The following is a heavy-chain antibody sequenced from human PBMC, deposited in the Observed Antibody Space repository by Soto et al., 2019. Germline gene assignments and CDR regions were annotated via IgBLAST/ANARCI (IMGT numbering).Heavy chain of an antibody. V-gene: IGHV4-31*03. J-gene: IGHJ4*02. D-gene: IGHD5-18*01. CDR2: ISYGGST. Sequence: QVQLQASGPGLVKPSQTLSLTCTVSGGSINSGGYCWSWIRQHPGKGLDWIGCISYGGSTSYNPSLKSRVTISVDTSKNQFSLKLTSVTAAETAVYYCSRGILVWGQGALITVSS. CDR3: SRGILV. CDR1: GGSINSGGYC.